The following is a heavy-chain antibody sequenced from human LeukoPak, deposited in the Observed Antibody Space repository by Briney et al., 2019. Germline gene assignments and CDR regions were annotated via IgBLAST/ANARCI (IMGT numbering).Heavy chain of an antibody. CDR1: GFTFSSYG. CDR2: IWYDGSNK. CDR3: AADSSTSCYGVGECYYYYYGMDV. J-gene: IGHJ6*04. D-gene: IGHD2-2*01. Sequence: GRSLRLSCAASGFTFSSYGMHWVRQAPGKGLEWVAVIWYDGSNKYYADSVKGRFTISRDNSKNTLYLQMSSLRSEDTAVYYCAADSSTSCYGVGECYYYYYGMDVWGKGTTVTVSS. V-gene: IGHV3-33*01.